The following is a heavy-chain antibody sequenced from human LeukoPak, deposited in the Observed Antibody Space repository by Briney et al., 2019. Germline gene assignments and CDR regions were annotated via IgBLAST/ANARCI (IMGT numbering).Heavy chain of an antibody. D-gene: IGHD3-10*01. CDR3: ARQLWFGGTYYYYYMDV. Sequence: SVKVSCKASGGTFSSYAISWVRQAPGQGLEWMGGIIPIFGTANYAQKFQGRVTITADESTSTAYMELSSLRSEDTAVYYCARQLWFGGTYYYYYMDVWGKGTTVTISS. V-gene: IGHV1-69*13. CDR2: IIPIFGTA. J-gene: IGHJ6*03. CDR1: GGTFSSYA.